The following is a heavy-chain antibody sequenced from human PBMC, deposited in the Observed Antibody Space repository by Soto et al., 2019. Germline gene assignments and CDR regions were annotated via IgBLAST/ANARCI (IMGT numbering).Heavy chain of an antibody. CDR3: ARDETRIAAAGIAY. CDR1: GGSFSGYY. J-gene: IGHJ4*02. Sequence: SETLSLTCAVYGGSFSGYYWSWIRQPPGKGLEWIGEINHSGSTNYNPSLKSRVTISVDTSKNQFSLKLSSVTAADTAVYYCARDETRIAAAGIAYWGQGTLVTVSS. D-gene: IGHD6-13*01. CDR2: INHSGST. V-gene: IGHV4-34*01.